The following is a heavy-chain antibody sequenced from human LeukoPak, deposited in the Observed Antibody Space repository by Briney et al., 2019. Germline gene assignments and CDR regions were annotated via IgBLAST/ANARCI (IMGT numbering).Heavy chain of an antibody. CDR1: GFTFSDYA. J-gene: IGHJ4*02. CDR2: ISDSGGST. Sequence: GGSLRLSCVASGFTFSDYAMSWIRQAPGKGLEWVSGISDSGGSTYYADSVKGRCTISRDNSKNTVSLQMNNLRAEDTAVYFCARHDSFIPYWGQGTLVTVTS. V-gene: IGHV3-23*01. D-gene: IGHD3-16*02. CDR3: ARHDSFIPY.